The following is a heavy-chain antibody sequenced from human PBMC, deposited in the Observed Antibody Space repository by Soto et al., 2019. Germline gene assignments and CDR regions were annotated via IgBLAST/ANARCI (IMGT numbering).Heavy chain of an antibody. CDR3: ARVAAAGRSGVNWFDP. CDR1: GYTFTSYA. J-gene: IGHJ5*02. Sequence: ASVKVSCKASGYTFTSYAMHWVRQAPGQRLEWMGWINAGNGNTKYSQKFQGRVTITRDTSASTAYMELSSLRSEDTAVYYCARVAAAGRSGVNWFDPWGQRTLVTVSS. D-gene: IGHD6-13*01. V-gene: IGHV1-3*01. CDR2: INAGNGNT.